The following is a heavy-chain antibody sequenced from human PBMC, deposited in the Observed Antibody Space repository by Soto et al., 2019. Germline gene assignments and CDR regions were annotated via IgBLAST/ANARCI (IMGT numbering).Heavy chain of an antibody. D-gene: IGHD6-6*01. CDR3: ARSRAARLYFDY. J-gene: IGHJ4*02. V-gene: IGHV4-61*01. Sequence: TSETLSLTCTVSGGSVSSGSYYWSWIRQPPGKGLEWIGYIYYSGSTNYNPSLKSRVTISVDTSKNQFSLKLSSVTAAGTAVYYCARSRAARLYFDYWGQGTLVTVSS. CDR1: GGSVSSGSYY. CDR2: IYYSGST.